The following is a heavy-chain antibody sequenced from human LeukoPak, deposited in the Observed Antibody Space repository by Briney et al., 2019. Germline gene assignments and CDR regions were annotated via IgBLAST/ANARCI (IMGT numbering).Heavy chain of an antibody. J-gene: IGHJ4*02. Sequence: ASVKVSCKVSGYTLTELSMHWVRQAPGKGLEWMGGFDPEDGETIYAQKFQGRVTMTEDTSTDTAYMELSSLRSEDMAVYYCATPGRWYPLPFDYWGQGTLVTVSS. D-gene: IGHD4-23*01. CDR3: ATPGRWYPLPFDY. CDR2: FDPEDGET. V-gene: IGHV1-24*01. CDR1: GYTLTELS.